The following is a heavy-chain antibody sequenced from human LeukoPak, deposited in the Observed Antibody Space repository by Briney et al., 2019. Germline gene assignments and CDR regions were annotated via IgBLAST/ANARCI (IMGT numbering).Heavy chain of an antibody. J-gene: IGHJ4*02. D-gene: IGHD3-22*01. V-gene: IGHV4-34*01. CDR3: ARVPDSSGYCHFDY. CDR2: INHSGST. Sequence: PSETLSLTCAVYGGSFSGYYWSWIRQPPGKGLEWIGEINHSGSTNYNPSLKSRVTISVDTSKNQFSLKLSSVTAADTAVYYCARVPDSSGYCHFDYWGQGTLVTVSS. CDR1: GGSFSGYY.